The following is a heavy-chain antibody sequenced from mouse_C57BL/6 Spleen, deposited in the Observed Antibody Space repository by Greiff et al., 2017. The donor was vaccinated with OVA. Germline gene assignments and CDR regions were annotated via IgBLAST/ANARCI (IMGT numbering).Heavy chain of an antibody. CDR3: ARAPYGRMGYWYFDV. J-gene: IGHJ1*03. CDR2: IYPGSGST. V-gene: IGHV1-55*01. CDR1: GYTFTSYW. D-gene: IGHD2-1*01. Sequence: VQLQQPGAELVKPGASVKMSCKASGYTFTSYWITWVKQRPGQGLEWIGDIYPGSGSTNYNEKFKSKATLTVDTSSSTAYMQLSSLTSEDSAVYYCARAPYGRMGYWYFDVWGTGTTVTVSS.